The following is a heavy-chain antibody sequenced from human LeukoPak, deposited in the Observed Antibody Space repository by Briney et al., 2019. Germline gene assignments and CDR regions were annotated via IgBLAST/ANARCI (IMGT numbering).Heavy chain of an antibody. CDR1: GFTFGSHA. Sequence: PGGSLRLSCEASGFTFGSHAMYWVRQAPGKGLEWVSSISSSSSYIYYADSVKGRFTISRDNAKNSLYLQMNSLRAEDTAVYYCARGPPSYYDSSGYPSHYWGQGTLVTVSS. CDR2: ISSSSSYI. CDR3: ARGPPSYYDSSGYPSHY. D-gene: IGHD3-22*01. V-gene: IGHV3-21*01. J-gene: IGHJ4*02.